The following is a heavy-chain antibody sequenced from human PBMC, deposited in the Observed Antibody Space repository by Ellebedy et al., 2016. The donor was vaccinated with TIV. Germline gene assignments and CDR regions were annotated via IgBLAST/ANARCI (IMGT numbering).Heavy chain of an antibody. J-gene: IGHJ4*02. CDR3: ARDSIDYCDNDCYYYFDN. CDR1: GFTFSSYS. CDR2: ISSTTAYA. Sequence: PGGSLRLSCAASGFTFSSYSMNWVRQAPGRGLEWVSSISSTTAYAYYGDSVKGRFTVSRDNAKNSLYLQMNSLRSEDTAVYYCARDSIDYCDNDCYYYFDNWGQGTLVTVSS. V-gene: IGHV3-21*01. D-gene: IGHD4-17*01.